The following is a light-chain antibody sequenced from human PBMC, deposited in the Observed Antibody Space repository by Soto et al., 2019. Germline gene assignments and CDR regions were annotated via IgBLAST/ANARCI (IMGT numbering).Light chain of an antibody. Sequence: IQMTQSPSALYASVGDRVTITCRIRQSIRTSLNWYQQKPGKAPNLLIDAASSLQSGVPSRFSGSGSGTDFTRTISSLQRDDFATYYCQQSYSNPFTFGPGTTVDIK. J-gene: IGKJ3*01. CDR2: AAS. V-gene: IGKV1-39*01. CDR3: QQSYSNPFT. CDR1: QSIRTS.